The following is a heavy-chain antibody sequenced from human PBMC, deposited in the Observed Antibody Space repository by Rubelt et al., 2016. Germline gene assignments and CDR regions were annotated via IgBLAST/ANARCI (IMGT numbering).Heavy chain of an antibody. CDR3: ARQRQLITARRWFDP. V-gene: IGHV4-34*01. D-gene: IGHD6-6*01. Sequence: QVQLQLWGAGLLKPSETLSLTCAVYGGSFSGYYWSWIRQAPGKGLEWIGEINHRGITNHNPSLKSRVTISEDTPKNQFSLKLTSVTAADTAVYYCARQRQLITARRWFDPWGQGTLVTVSS. CDR1: GGSFSGYY. J-gene: IGHJ5*02. CDR2: INHRGIT.